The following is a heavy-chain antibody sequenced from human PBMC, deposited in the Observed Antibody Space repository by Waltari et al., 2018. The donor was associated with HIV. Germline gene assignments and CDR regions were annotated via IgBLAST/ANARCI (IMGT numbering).Heavy chain of an antibody. D-gene: IGHD2-8*02. CDR1: GGSFSGYY. CDR2: INHSGST. CDR3: ARGFSNVLAAGLDY. Sequence: QVQLQQWGAGLLKPSETLSLTCAVYGGSFSGYYWSWIRQAPGKGLDWIGEINHSGSTNYNPSLKSRVTISVDTSKNQFSLNLNSVTAADTAVYYCARGFSNVLAAGLDYWGQGTLVTVSS. V-gene: IGHV4-34*01. J-gene: IGHJ4*02.